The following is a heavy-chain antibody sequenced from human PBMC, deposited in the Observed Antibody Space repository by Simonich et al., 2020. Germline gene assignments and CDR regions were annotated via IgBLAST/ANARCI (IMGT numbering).Heavy chain of an antibody. CDR1: GYTFTGNY. D-gene: IGHD3-10*01. CDR2: HNPNRGGT. CDR3: ARWPSIPASYGSGSYFDY. J-gene: IGHJ4*02. V-gene: IGHV1-2*02. Sequence: QVQLVQSGAEVKKPGASVKVSCKASGYTFTGNYMHRVRQAPGQGLEWMGEHNPNRGGTKYEQKIQGRVTRTRDTSISTAYMELSRLRSDDTAVYYCARWPSIPASYGSGSYFDYWGQGTLVTVSS.